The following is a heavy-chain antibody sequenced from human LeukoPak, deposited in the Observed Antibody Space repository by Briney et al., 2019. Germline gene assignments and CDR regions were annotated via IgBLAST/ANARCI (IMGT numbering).Heavy chain of an antibody. D-gene: IGHD6-13*01. J-gene: IGHJ4*02. Sequence: SETLSLTCTVSGYSISSGYYWAWIRQPPGKGLEWIGTIYHSGSTYYNPSLKSRVTISVDTSKNQFSLKLNSVTAADTAVYYCARGYSSSWPFDYWGQGTLVTVSS. CDR3: ARGYSSSWPFDY. V-gene: IGHV4-38-2*02. CDR1: GYSISSGYY. CDR2: IYHSGST.